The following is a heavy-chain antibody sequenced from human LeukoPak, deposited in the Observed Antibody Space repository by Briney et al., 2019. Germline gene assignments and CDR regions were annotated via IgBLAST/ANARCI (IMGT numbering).Heavy chain of an antibody. D-gene: IGHD2-8*01. Sequence: SETLSLTCAVYGGSCSGYYWRWIRQPPGKGLEWIGEINHSGSTNYNPSLKSRVTISVDTSKNQFSLKLSSVTAADTAVYYCARGLVLMVYAIGFDYWGQGTLVTVSS. CDR2: INHSGST. V-gene: IGHV4-34*01. CDR3: ARGLVLMVYAIGFDY. J-gene: IGHJ4*02. CDR1: GGSCSGYY.